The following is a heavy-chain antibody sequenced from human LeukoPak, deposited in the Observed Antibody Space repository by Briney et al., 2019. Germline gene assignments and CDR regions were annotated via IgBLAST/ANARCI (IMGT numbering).Heavy chain of an antibody. D-gene: IGHD1-26*01. V-gene: IGHV4-34*01. CDR1: GGPFSGYY. Sequence: SSETLSLTCAVYGGPFSGYYWSWIRQPPGKGLEWIGEINHSGSTNYNPSLRSRVTISVDTSKNQFSLKLSSVTAADTAVYYCARGSGVIDYWGQGTLVTVSS. CDR3: ARGSGVIDY. CDR2: INHSGST. J-gene: IGHJ4*02.